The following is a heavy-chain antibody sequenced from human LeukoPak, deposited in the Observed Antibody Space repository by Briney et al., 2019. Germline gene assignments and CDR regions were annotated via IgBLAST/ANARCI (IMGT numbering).Heavy chain of an antibody. D-gene: IGHD3-22*01. CDR3: ARGAETYYYDSSGYYEWTSRRPPPYFQH. CDR2: IYTSGST. V-gene: IGHV4-4*07. Sequence: SETLSLTCTVSGGSISSYYWSWIRQPAGKGLEWIGRIYTSGSTNYNPSLKSRVTMSVDTSKNQFSLKLSSVTAADTAVYYCARGAETYYYDSSGYYEWTSRRPPPYFQHWGQGTLVTVSS. J-gene: IGHJ1*01. CDR1: GGSISSYY.